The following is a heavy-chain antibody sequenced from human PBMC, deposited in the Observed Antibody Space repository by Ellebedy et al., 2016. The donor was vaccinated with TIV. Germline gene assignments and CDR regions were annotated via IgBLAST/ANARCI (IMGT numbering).Heavy chain of an antibody. Sequence: AASVKVSCKASGYTFTGYYMHWVRQAPGQGLEWMGWINPNSGGTNYAQKFQERVTITRDMSTSTAYMELSSLRSEDTAVYYCAAVEVAQQLPNGNYYYYGMDVWGQGTTVTVSS. J-gene: IGHJ6*02. D-gene: IGHD4-11*01. CDR1: GYTFTGYY. CDR2: INPNSGGT. V-gene: IGHV1-2*02. CDR3: AAVEVAQQLPNGNYYYYGMDV.